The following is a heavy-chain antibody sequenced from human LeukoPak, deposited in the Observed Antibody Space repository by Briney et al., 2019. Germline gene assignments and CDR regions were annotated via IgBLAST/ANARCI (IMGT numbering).Heavy chain of an antibody. Sequence: TSETLSLTYAVYGGSFSGYYWSWIRQPPGKGLEWIGEINHSGSTNYNPSLKSRVTISVDTSKNQFSLKLSSVTAADTAVYYCARGARITMIVVVANWFDPWGQGTLVTVSS. J-gene: IGHJ5*02. V-gene: IGHV4-34*01. CDR1: GGSFSGYY. CDR3: ARGARITMIVVVANWFDP. CDR2: INHSGST. D-gene: IGHD3-22*01.